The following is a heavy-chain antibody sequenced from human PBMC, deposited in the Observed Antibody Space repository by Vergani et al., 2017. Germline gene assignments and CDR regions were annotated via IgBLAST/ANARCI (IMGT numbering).Heavy chain of an antibody. CDR3: ARDPGDFWSGYTTIGFDY. CDR2: TYYRSKWYN. V-gene: IGHV6-1*01. CDR1: GDSVSSNSAA. Sequence: QVRLEESGPGLVKPSQTLSLTCAISGDSVSSNSAAWNWIRQSPSRGLEWLGRTYYRSKWYNDYAVSVKSRITINPDTSKNQFSLQLNSVTPEDTAVYYCARDPGDFWSGYTTIGFDYWGQGTLVTVSS. J-gene: IGHJ4*02. D-gene: IGHD3-3*01.